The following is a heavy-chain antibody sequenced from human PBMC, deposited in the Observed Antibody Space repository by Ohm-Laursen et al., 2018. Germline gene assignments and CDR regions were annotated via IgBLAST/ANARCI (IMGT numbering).Heavy chain of an antibody. V-gene: IGHV2-70*11. CDR2: IDWDDEK. Sequence: PTQTLTLTCTFSGLSLSTSKMCVNWIRQPPGKALEWLGRIDWDDEKYYSTSLKTRLTISKDTSKNQVVLTMTNMDPVDTAMYYCARIVAGPDYFDYWGQGALVTVSS. J-gene: IGHJ4*02. CDR1: GLSLSTSKMC. CDR3: ARIVAGPDYFDY. D-gene: IGHD5-12*01.